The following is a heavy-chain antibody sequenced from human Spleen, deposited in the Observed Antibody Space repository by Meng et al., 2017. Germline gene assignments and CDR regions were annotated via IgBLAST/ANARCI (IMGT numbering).Heavy chain of an antibody. D-gene: IGHD5-18*01. J-gene: IGHJ5*01. CDR3: SRRINTAGGWFDS. CDR2: IDYSGTT. Sequence: QLQLQESGPGLVKPSENLSLTCTVSGGSIGSNSYHWGWIRQPPGKGLEWVGTIDYSGTTYSNSSLKSRVTISLDTSRNQFSLKLTSVTAADTAVYYCSRRINTAGGWFDSWGQGTLVTVSS. CDR1: GGSIGSNSYH. V-gene: IGHV4-39*01.